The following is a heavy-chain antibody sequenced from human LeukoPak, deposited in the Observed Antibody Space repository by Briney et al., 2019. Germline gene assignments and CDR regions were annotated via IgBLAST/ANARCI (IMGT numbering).Heavy chain of an antibody. CDR2: IKQDGSEK. V-gene: IGHV3-7*01. J-gene: IGHJ4*02. Sequence: LSGGSLRLSCAASGFTFSNAWMSWVRQAPGKGLEWVANIKQDGSEKYYVDSVKGRFTISRDNAKNSLYLQMNSLRAEDTAVYYCARGGKGFLWGQGTLVTVSS. D-gene: IGHD3-10*01. CDR1: GFTFSNAW. CDR3: ARGGKGFL.